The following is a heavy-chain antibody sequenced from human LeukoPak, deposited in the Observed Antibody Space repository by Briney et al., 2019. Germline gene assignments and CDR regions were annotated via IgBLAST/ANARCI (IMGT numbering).Heavy chain of an antibody. J-gene: IGHJ4*02. CDR2: IKSKTDGGTT. D-gene: IGHD3-22*01. CDR1: AFIFSGHW. CDR3: TTLQYTYYYDSSGYPGG. Sequence: GGSLRLSCEGSAFIFSGHWMNWVRQTPGKGLEWVGRIKSKTDGGTTDYAAPVKGRFTISRDDSKNTLYLQMNSLKTEDTAVYYCTTLQYTYYYDSSGYPGGWGQGTLVTVSS. V-gene: IGHV3-15*07.